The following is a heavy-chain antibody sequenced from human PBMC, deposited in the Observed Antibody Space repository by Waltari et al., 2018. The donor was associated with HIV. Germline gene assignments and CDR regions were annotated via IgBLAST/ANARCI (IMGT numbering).Heavy chain of an antibody. V-gene: IGHV3-30-3*01. CDR1: GLTPRPYA. CDR3: ARDGHYYDSRPLDY. Sequence: QVQLVESGGAGVQSGRPLRLSCAASGLTPRPYAMHWVRQAPGKGLECVAVISHDGTNKDYADSVKGRFTISRDNSKNTLYLQMNSLRTEDTAVYYCARDGHYYDSRPLDYWGQGTLFTVSS. D-gene: IGHD3-22*01. J-gene: IGHJ4*02. CDR2: ISHDGTNK.